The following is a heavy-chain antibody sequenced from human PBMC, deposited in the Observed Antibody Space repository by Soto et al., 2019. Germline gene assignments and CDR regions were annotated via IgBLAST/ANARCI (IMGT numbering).Heavy chain of an antibody. Sequence: SCKASGYTFTSYAIGWVRQGPGKGLEWVAVVSIGGSTHYADSVRGRFTISRDNSKNTLSLQMNSLTAEDTAVYFCAKRRGAGGHFDYWGQGALVTVSS. J-gene: IGHJ4*02. CDR3: AKRRGAGGHFDY. V-gene: IGHV3-23*01. CDR1: GYTFTSYA. CDR2: VSIGGST. D-gene: IGHD2-15*01.